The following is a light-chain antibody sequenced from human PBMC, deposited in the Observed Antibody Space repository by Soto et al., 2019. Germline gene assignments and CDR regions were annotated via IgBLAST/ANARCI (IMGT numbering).Light chain of an antibody. Sequence: EIVMTQSPATLSVSPGEGATLSCRASQNIRTKLAWYQQKPGQAPRLLIYGASTRAAGIPARFRGSGSGTEFTLTISSLQSEDFAVYYCQQYFNWPLTWTFGPGTKVDIK. J-gene: IGKJ3*01. V-gene: IGKV3-15*01. CDR3: QQYFNWPLTWT. CDR2: GAS. CDR1: QNIRTK.